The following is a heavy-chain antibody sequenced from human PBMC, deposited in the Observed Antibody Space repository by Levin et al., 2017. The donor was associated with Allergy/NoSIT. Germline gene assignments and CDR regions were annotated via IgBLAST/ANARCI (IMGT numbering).Heavy chain of an antibody. CDR1: GGSISSSSYY. V-gene: IGHV4-39*07. D-gene: IGHD5-18*01. J-gene: IGHJ4*02. Sequence: PSETLSLTCTVSGGSISSSSYYWGWIRQPPGKGLEWIGSIYYSGSTYYNPSLKSRVTISVDTSKNQFSLKLSSVTAADTAVYYCARDKLGGYSYGSHDFDYWGQGTLVTVSS. CDR3: ARDKLGGYSYGSHDFDY. CDR2: IYYSGST.